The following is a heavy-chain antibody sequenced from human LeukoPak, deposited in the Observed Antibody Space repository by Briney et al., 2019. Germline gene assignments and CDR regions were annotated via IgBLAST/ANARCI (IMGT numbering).Heavy chain of an antibody. D-gene: IGHD3-10*01. Sequence: PGGSLRLSCAASGFTFSSYGMHWVRQAPGKGLEWVAVISYDGSNKYYADSVKGRLAISRDNSKNTLYLQMNSLRAEDTAVYYCAKLWDYYGSGSYYNLYYFDYWGQGTLVTVSS. CDR1: GFTFSSYG. CDR3: AKLWDYYGSGSYYNLYYFDY. V-gene: IGHV3-30*18. CDR2: ISYDGSNK. J-gene: IGHJ4*02.